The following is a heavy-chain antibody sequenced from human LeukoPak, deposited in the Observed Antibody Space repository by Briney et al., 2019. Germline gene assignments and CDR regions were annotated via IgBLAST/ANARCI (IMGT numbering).Heavy chain of an antibody. V-gene: IGHV1-2*02. CDR2: INPNSGGT. Sequence: GASVKVSCEASGYTFTGYYMHWVRQAPGQGLEWMGWINPNSGGTNYAQKFQGRVTMTRDTSISTAYMELSRLRSDDTAVYYCARVRAYSSGWYDYYFDYWGQGTLVTVSS. CDR3: ARVRAYSSGWYDYYFDY. D-gene: IGHD6-19*01. CDR1: GYTFTGYY. J-gene: IGHJ4*02.